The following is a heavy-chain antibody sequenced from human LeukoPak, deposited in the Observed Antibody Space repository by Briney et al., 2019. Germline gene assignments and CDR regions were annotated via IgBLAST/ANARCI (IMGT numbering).Heavy chain of an antibody. J-gene: IGHJ4*02. V-gene: IGHV4-39*07. CDR3: ARGRTGTTDY. CDR2: IYYSGST. CDR1: GGSISSSSYY. Sequence: SETLSLTCTVSGGSISSSSYYWGWIRQPPGKGLEWIGSIYYSGSTYYNPSLKSRVTISVDTSKNQFSLNLSSVTAADTAVYYRARGRTGTTDYWGQGTLVTVSS. D-gene: IGHD1-7*01.